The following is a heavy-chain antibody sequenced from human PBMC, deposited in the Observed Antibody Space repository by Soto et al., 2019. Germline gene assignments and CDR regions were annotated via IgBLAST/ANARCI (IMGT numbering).Heavy chain of an antibody. CDR3: AKDLGGPPVYYGMDV. D-gene: IGHD3-16*01. CDR2: ISYDGSNK. V-gene: IGHV3-30*18. Sequence: GGSLRLSRAASGFTFSSYGMHWVRQAPGKGLEWVAVISYDGSNKYYADSVKGRFTISRDNSKNTLYLQMNSLRAEDTAVYYCAKDLGGPPVYYGMDVWGQGTTVTVSS. CDR1: GFTFSSYG. J-gene: IGHJ6*02.